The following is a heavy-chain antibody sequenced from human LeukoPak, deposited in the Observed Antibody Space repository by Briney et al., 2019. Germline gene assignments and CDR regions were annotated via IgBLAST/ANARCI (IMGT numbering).Heavy chain of an antibody. CDR1: GYTFISYG. J-gene: IGHJ6*02. Sequence: ASVKVSCKPSGYTFISYGISWVRQAPGQGLEWMGWISAYNGNANYAQNFQGRVTMTTDTSTRTAYMELRSLRSDDTAVYYCARDLHNYYGMDDWGQGTTVTVSS. CDR2: ISAYNGNA. CDR3: ARDLHNYYGMDD. V-gene: IGHV1-18*01.